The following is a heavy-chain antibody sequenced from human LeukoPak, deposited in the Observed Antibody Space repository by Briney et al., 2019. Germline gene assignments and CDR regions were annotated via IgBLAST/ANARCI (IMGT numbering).Heavy chain of an antibody. D-gene: IGHD2-8*01. CDR1: GFTFSSYV. Sequence: GGSLRLSCSASGFTFSSYVLSWVRQAPGKGLEWVSAISGSGDSTYYADSVKGRFTISRDNSKNTLYLQMNSLRAEDTAVYYCAKDRDIVLMVYAEYFDYWGQGTLVTVSS. CDR3: AKDRDIVLMVYAEYFDY. V-gene: IGHV3-23*01. J-gene: IGHJ4*02. CDR2: ISGSGDST.